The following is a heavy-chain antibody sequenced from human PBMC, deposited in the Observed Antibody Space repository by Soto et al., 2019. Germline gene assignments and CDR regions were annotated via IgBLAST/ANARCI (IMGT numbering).Heavy chain of an antibody. CDR2: VYANGNT. CDR3: GRVQMGLTQGGGE. Sequence: QVHLHESGPGLVKPSETLSLTCTVSGGSLRSYYWSWIRQPAGKGLEWIGRVYANGNTYFRPSLTCRVAMSVDMSNNQFTLTLTSVTAADSCVYYCGRVQMGLTQGGGEWGQGALVVVSA. V-gene: IGHV4-4*07. CDR1: GGSLRSYY. D-gene: IGHD3-16*01. J-gene: IGHJ4*02.